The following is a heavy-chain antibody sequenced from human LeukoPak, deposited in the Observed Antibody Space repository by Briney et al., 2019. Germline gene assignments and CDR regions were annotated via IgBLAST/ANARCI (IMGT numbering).Heavy chain of an antibody. CDR1: GFTFSSYV. Sequence: GGSLRLSCAASGFTFSSYVMHWVRQAPGKGLEYVSAISSNGGSTYYANSVKGRFTISRDNSKNTLYLQMGSLRAEDMAVYYCAREVGDYWGQGTLVTVSS. CDR3: AREVGDY. D-gene: IGHD2-15*01. CDR2: ISSNGGST. V-gene: IGHV3-64*01. J-gene: IGHJ4*02.